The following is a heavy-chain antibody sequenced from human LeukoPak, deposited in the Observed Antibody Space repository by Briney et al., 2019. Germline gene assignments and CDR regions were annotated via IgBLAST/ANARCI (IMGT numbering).Heavy chain of an antibody. J-gene: IGHJ6*03. CDR2: IYYSGST. Sequence: SATLSLTCTVSGYSISSGYYWGWLRQPPGKGLEWIGSIYYSGSTYYNPSLKSRVTISVDTSKNQFSLKLSSVTAADTAVYYCARTTVTTYYYYMDVWGKGTTVTVSS. V-gene: IGHV4-38-2*02. CDR3: ARTTVTTYYYYMDV. D-gene: IGHD4-17*01. CDR1: GYSISSGYY.